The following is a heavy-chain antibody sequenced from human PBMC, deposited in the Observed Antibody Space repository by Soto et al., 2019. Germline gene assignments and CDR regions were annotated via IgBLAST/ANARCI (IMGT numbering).Heavy chain of an antibody. CDR1: GYRFTNYW. V-gene: IGHV5-51*01. CDR3: ASGWFGELSSPFDY. J-gene: IGHJ4*02. Sequence: PGESLKISCQGSGYRFTNYWIGWVRQMPGKGLEWMGIIYPGDSDIRYSPSFQGQVTISADKSISTAYLQWSSLKASDTAMYYCASGWFGELSSPFDYWGQGTLVTVSS. CDR2: IYPGDSDI. D-gene: IGHD3-10*01.